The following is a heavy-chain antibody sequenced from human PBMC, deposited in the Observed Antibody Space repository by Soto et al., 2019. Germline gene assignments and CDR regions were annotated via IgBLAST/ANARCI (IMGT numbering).Heavy chain of an antibody. D-gene: IGHD6-19*01. Sequence: VQLLESGGGLVQPGGSLRLSCAASGFIFRDYAMNWVRQAPGKGLEWVSDISGSGDSARYADSVKGRFTISRDNSRDTLYLPMNRLRVDDPAVYYCGKERRGRGWSVCDFWGQGDLVTVSS. CDR2: ISGSGDSA. CDR3: GKERRGRGWSVCDF. J-gene: IGHJ4*02. V-gene: IGHV3-23*01. CDR1: GFIFRDYA.